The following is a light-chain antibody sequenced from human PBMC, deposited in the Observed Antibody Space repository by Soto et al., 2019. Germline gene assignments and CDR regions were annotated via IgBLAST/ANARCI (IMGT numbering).Light chain of an antibody. V-gene: IGLV2-14*01. CDR1: SSNVGAYIY. Sequence: QSAMTQPASVSGSPGQTITISCTGTSSNVGAYIYVSWYQQHPGKPPKLMIFEVSDRPSAVSNRFSGSKSGNTASLTISGLQAEDEADYYCSSYTSSNPLVFGGGTKLTVL. J-gene: IGLJ2*01. CDR3: SSYTSSNPLV. CDR2: EVS.